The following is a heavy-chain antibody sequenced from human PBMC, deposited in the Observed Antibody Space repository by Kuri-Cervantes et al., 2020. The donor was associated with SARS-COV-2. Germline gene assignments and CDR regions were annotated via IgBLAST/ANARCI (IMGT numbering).Heavy chain of an antibody. CDR3: ARVGGFCTSSTCYSRFSWGDYFDS. Sequence: SETLSLTCTVSGGSISSSSYYWGWIRQPPGKGLEWIGSIYYSGSTYYNPSLKSRVTISVDTSKNQFSLWLNSVTAADTAVYYCARVGGFCTSSTCYSRFSWGDYFDSWGQGTLVTVSS. CDR1: GGSISSSSYY. CDR2: IYYSGST. J-gene: IGHJ4*02. V-gene: IGHV4-39*01. D-gene: IGHD2-2*03.